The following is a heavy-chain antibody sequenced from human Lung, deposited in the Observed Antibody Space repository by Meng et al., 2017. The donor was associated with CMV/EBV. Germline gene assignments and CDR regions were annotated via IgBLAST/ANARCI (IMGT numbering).Heavy chain of an antibody. Sequence: GGSXRLXCAASGFTFSSFWMAWVRQAPGKGLEWVGNIKQDESEIQYVGSVKGRFTITRDNAKNSLFLQMNSLRAEDTAVYYCARSMLEVNRYYYGMDVWCEGPPVTVSS. CDR1: GFTFSSFW. D-gene: IGHD1-1*01. CDR2: IKQDESEI. CDR3: ARSMLEVNRYYYGMDV. J-gene: IGHJ6*04. V-gene: IGHV3-7*01.